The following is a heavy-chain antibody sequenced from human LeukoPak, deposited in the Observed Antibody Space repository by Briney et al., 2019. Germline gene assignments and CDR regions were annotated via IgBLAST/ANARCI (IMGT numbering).Heavy chain of an antibody. V-gene: IGHV4-39*07. CDR1: GVSISSGSNY. Sequence: SETLSLTCSVSGVSISSGSNYWGWIRQPPGKTLEWIGSIYSSGNTYYNPSLKSRVIILIDTAKNHFSLNLTSVTAADTAVYYCARVVAVAVTYNWFDPWGQGTLVTVSS. CDR3: ARVVAVAVTYNWFDP. D-gene: IGHD6-19*01. CDR2: IYSSGNT. J-gene: IGHJ5*02.